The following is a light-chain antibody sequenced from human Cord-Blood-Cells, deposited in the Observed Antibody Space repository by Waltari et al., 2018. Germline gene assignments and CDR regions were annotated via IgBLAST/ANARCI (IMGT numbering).Light chain of an antibody. CDR2: SNN. V-gene: IGLV1-44*01. CDR1: SSNIGSNT. CDR3: AAWDDSLNGVV. J-gene: IGLJ2*01. Sequence: QSVLTQPPSASGPPGQRVTISCSGSSSNIGSNTVNWYQQLPGTAPKLLIYSNNQRPSGVPDAFAVSKSGTSASLAISGLQSEDEADYYCAAWDDSLNGVVFGGVTKLTVL.